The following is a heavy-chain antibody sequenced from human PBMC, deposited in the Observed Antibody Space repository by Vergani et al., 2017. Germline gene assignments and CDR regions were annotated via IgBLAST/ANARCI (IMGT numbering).Heavy chain of an antibody. CDR3: AKHFRGWGIDY. CDR1: GFTLSNYD. CDR2: IPFDGSNQ. J-gene: IGHJ4*02. V-gene: IGHV3-30*02. Sequence: QVQLVESGGGVVQRGGSLRLSCATSGFTLSNYDMQWIRQGPGKGLEFVAFIPFDGSNQYYADSVKGRLTLSRDFSKNTLYLQMNSLRTDDTATYYCAKHFRGWGIDYWGQGTQVIVSS. D-gene: IGHD3-16*01.